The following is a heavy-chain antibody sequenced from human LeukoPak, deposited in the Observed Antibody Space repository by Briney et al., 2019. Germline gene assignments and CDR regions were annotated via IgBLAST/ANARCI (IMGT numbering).Heavy chain of an antibody. CDR2: ISTSGTT. Sequence: PSETLSLTCAVYGGSFSGYYWSWIRQPAGKGLEWIGRISTSGTTNYNPSFKSRVTISVDTSKNQFSLRLSSVTAADTAVYYCARDEGYSGDYYYYYIDIWGKGTTVTISS. V-gene: IGHV4-4*07. J-gene: IGHJ6*03. CDR1: GGSFSGYY. CDR3: ARDEGYSGDYYYYYIDI. D-gene: IGHD3-22*01.